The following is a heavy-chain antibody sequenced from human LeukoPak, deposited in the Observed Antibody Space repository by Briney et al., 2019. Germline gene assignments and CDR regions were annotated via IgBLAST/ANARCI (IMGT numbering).Heavy chain of an antibody. CDR1: GGSFSGYY. CDR2: INHSGST. D-gene: IGHD6-19*01. J-gene: IGHJ4*02. CDR3: AALAVAGIGDFDY. Sequence: PSGTLSLTCAVYGGSFSGYYWSWIRQPPGKGLEWIGEINHSGSTNYNPSLKSRVTISVDTSKNQFSLKLSSVTAADTAVYYCAALAVAGIGDFDYWGQGTLVTVSS. V-gene: IGHV4-34*01.